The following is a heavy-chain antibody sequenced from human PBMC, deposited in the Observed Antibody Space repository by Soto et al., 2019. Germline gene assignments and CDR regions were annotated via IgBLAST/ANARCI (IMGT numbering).Heavy chain of an antibody. CDR3: ATSRISIAVAGETEYYFDY. D-gene: IGHD6-19*01. V-gene: IGHV1-2*04. J-gene: IGHJ4*02. Sequence: ASVKVSCKASGYIFTGYYMHWVRKAPGQGHAWIGWINPISGDTNYTQKFQGWVTMTRDTSISTAYMELSRLRSDDTAVYYCATSRISIAVAGETEYYFDYWGQGTPVTVSS. CDR1: GYIFTGYY. CDR2: INPISGDT.